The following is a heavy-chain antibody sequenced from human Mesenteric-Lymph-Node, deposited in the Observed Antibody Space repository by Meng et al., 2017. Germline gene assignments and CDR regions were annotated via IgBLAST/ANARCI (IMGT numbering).Heavy chain of an antibody. Sequence: GGSLRLSCKGSGYSFTTYWIGWVRQMPGKGLEWMGIINPGDFDTRYSPSFQGQVTISADTSINTAYLQWSSLKASDTAIYYCARHPARPRRGYSYTNPFYYWGQGTLVTVSS. D-gene: IGHD5-18*01. CDR3: ARHPARPRRGYSYTNPFYY. CDR1: GYSFTTYW. J-gene: IGHJ4*02. V-gene: IGHV5-51*01. CDR2: INPGDFDT.